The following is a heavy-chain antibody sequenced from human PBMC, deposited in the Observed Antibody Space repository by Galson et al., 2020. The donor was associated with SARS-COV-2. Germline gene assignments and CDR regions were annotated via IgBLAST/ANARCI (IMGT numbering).Heavy chain of an antibody. D-gene: IGHD4-17*01. V-gene: IGHV1-8*01. CDR2: MNPNNGDT. CDR1: GYTFTNHK. J-gene: IGHJ6*03. Sequence: GESLKISCKAYGYTFTNHKINWVRRATGQGIEWMGWMNPNNGDTFYAQTFQDRVTMTRDTSISTAYMELSSLTSEDTAVYYCVRQTTVTTSWDYYYYMDVWGKGTTVTVSS. CDR3: VRQTTVTTSWDYYYYMDV.